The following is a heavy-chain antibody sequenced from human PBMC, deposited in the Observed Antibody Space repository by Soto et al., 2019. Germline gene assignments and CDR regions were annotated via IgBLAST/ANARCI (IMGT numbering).Heavy chain of an antibody. CDR2: ILPIFNKP. D-gene: IGHD1-7*01. J-gene: IGHJ5*02. Sequence: QVQLVQSGADVKKPGSSVRVSCKASGGTFSTYAINWVRQAPGHGLEWMGVILPIFNKPHYAQNFQGRVTIIADKSTSTSYMELSSLRSEDTAVYYCARDGVQFVYKNYFDTWGQGTLVTVSS. CDR1: GGTFSTYA. CDR3: ARDGVQFVYKNYFDT. V-gene: IGHV1-69*06.